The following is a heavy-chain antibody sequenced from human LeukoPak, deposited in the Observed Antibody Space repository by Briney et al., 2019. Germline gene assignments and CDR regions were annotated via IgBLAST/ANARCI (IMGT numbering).Heavy chain of an antibody. CDR2: ISSSSSYI. CDR3: ARAHNWKYGTFDY. Sequence: GGSLRLSCAASGFTFSSYSMNWVRQAPGKGLEWVSCISSSSSYIYSADSVKGRFTISRDNAKNSLYLQMNSLRVEDTAVYYCARAHNWKYGTFDYWGQGTLVTVSS. D-gene: IGHD1-20*01. V-gene: IGHV3-21*01. J-gene: IGHJ4*02. CDR1: GFTFSSYS.